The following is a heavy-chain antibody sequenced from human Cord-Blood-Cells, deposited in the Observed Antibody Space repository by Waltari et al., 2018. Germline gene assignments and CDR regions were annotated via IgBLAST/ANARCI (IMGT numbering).Heavy chain of an antibody. CDR3: ARGRLSGTTD. Sequence: QVQLQQRGAGMLTSSATLSLTCAVYGGSFSGYYWSWIRQPPGKGLEWIGEINHSGSTNYNPSLKSRVTISVDTSKNQFSLKLSSVTAADTAVYYCARGRLSGTTDWGQGTLVTVSS. D-gene: IGHD1-7*01. CDR1: GGSFSGYY. J-gene: IGHJ4*02. V-gene: IGHV4-34*01. CDR2: INHSGST.